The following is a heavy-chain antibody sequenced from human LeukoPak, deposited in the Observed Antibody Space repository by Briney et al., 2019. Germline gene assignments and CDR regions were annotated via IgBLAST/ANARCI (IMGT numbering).Heavy chain of an antibody. CDR3: ARDDKPVYLYYYMDV. D-gene: IGHD1-20*01. CDR1: GFTFSSYA. V-gene: IGHV3-30*04. Sequence: GGSLRLSCAASGFTFSSYAMHWVREAPGKGLGGGAVISYDGSNKYYADSVKGRFTISRDNSKNTLYLQMNSLRAEDTAVYYCARDDKPVYLYYYMDVWGKGTTVTVSS. CDR2: ISYDGSNK. J-gene: IGHJ6*03.